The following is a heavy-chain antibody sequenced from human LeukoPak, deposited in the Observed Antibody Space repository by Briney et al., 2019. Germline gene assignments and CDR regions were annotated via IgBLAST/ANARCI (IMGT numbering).Heavy chain of an antibody. D-gene: IGHD2-8*01. CDR3: ARGLSWFDP. J-gene: IGHJ5*02. CDR1: GFTFSRYW. Sequence: GGSLRLSCAASGFTFSRYWMSWVRQAPGKGLEWVANIKQDGSEKYYVDSVKGRFTISRDNAKNPLYLQMNSLRAEDTAVYYCARGLSWFDPWGQGTLVTVSS. V-gene: IGHV3-7*01. CDR2: IKQDGSEK.